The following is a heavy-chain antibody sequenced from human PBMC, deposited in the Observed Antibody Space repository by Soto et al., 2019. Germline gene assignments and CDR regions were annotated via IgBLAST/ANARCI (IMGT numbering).Heavy chain of an antibody. CDR3: ARESEDLTSNFDY. CDR2: ISSTTNYI. CDR1: GFTFITYW. J-gene: IGHJ4*02. V-gene: IGHV3-21*06. Sequence: SAGSLSLSCAASGFTFITYWMNWVRQAPGKGLEWVSSISSTTNYIYYGDSMKGRFTISRDNAKNSLYLEMNSLRAEDTAVYYCARESEDLTSNFDYWGQGTLVTVSS.